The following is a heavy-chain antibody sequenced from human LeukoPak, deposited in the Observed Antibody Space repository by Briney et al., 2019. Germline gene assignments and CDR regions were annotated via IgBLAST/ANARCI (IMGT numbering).Heavy chain of an antibody. J-gene: IGHJ4*02. CDR1: GFTFSDFH. Sequence: GGSLRLSCAASGFTFSDFHMSWIRQAPGKGLEWVSYISGSAGTTYYAASVKVRFTSSRDNAKNSLYLQMNSLRAEDTAVYYCAREGSSSWFVNSWGQGTLVTVSS. V-gene: IGHV3-11*01. CDR3: AREGSSSWFVNS. D-gene: IGHD6-13*01. CDR2: ISGSAGTT.